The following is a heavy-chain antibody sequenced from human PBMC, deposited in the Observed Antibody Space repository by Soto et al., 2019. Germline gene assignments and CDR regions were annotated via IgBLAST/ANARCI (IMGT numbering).Heavy chain of an antibody. CDR2: LNPNSAGT. CDR3: ARGPSRQLLVHNHPMDV. CDR1: GYTFRDYY. J-gene: IGHJ6*02. D-gene: IGHD6-13*01. V-gene: IGHV1-2*02. Sequence: QVQLVQSGAEVKKTGASVKVSCKASGYTFRDYYIHWVRQAPGQGLEWMGWLNPNSAGTDYAQKFQGRVTMTRDTSISTAYMELSRLRSDDTAVYYCARGPSRQLLVHNHPMDVWGQGATVTVSS.